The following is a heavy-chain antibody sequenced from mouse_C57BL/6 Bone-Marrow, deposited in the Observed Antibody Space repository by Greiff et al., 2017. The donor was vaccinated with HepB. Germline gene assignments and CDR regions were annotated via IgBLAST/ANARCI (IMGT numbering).Heavy chain of an antibody. V-gene: IGHV1-76*01. CDR2: IYPGSGNT. J-gene: IGHJ1*03. CDR3: AREGFYYYGSSPNWYFDV. CDR1: GYTFTDYY. Sequence: VQLKESGAELVRPGASVKLSCKASGYTFTDYYINWVKQRPGQGLEWIARIYPGSGNTYYNEKFKGKATLTAEKSSSTAYMQLSSLTSEDSAVYFCAREGFYYYGSSPNWYFDVWGTGTTVTVSS. D-gene: IGHD1-1*01.